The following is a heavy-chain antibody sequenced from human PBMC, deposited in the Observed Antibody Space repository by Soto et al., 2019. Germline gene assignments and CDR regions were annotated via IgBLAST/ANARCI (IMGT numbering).Heavy chain of an antibody. J-gene: IGHJ4*02. CDR3: AKVITYCGGDCYSDLFYFDY. D-gene: IGHD2-21*02. Sequence: HPGGSLRLSCAASGFTFSSYAMSWVRQAPGKGLEWVSAISGSGGSTYYADSVKGRFTISRDNSKNTLYLQMNSLRAEDTAVYYCAKVITYCGGDCYSDLFYFDYWGQGTLVTVSS. V-gene: IGHV3-23*01. CDR2: ISGSGGST. CDR1: GFTFSSYA.